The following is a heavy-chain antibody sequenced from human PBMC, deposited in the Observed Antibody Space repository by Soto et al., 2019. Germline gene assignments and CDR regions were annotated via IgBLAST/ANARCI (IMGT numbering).Heavy chain of an antibody. Sequence: PGGSLRLSCAASGFTFSSYAMSWVRQAPGKGLQWVSAIGGSGGSTYYADSVKGRFTISRDNSKNTLYLQMNSLRAEDTAVYYCAKYRGIGCSGGSCFAFDIWGQGTMVTVSS. D-gene: IGHD2-15*01. CDR2: IGGSGGST. J-gene: IGHJ3*02. CDR1: GFTFSSYA. V-gene: IGHV3-23*01. CDR3: AKYRGIGCSGGSCFAFDI.